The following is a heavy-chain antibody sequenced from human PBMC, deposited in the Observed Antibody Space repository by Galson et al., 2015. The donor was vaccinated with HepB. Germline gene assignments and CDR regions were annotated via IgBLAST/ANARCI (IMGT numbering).Heavy chain of an antibody. V-gene: IGHV3-21*01. J-gene: IGHJ6*03. CDR2: ISSSSSYI. CDR1: GFTFSSYS. Sequence: SLRLSCAASGFTFSSYSMNWVRQAPGKGLEWVSSISSSSSYIYYADSVKGRFTISRDNAKNSLYLQMNSLRAEDTAVYYCARVPAAGRFGYYYYYYMDVWGKGTTVTVSS. D-gene: IGHD2-2*01. CDR3: ARVPAAGRFGYYYYYYMDV.